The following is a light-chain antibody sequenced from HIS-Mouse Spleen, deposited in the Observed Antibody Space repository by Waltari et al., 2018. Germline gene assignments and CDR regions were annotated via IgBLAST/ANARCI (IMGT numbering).Light chain of an antibody. CDR1: QSVSSN. CDR3: HQRSNWHWFT. Sequence: DIVFTQSPATLSFYPGARATLYCRPSQSVSSNLAWYQQKPGQSPSLLLYDASTRSTSIAARFSGSRSATNYTITISSRVHEDYAVYYCHQRSNWHWFTFGPGTKVDIK. J-gene: IGKJ3*01. V-gene: IGKV3-11*01. CDR2: DAS.